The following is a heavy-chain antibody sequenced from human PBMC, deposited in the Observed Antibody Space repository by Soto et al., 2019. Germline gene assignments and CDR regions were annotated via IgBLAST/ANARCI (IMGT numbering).Heavy chain of an antibody. CDR2: INVGSSPI. D-gene: IGHD2-8*01. CDR1: GFNIRNYN. J-gene: IGHJ4*02. V-gene: IGHV3-48*02. Sequence: EVVLVESGGGLVQPGGSLRLSCAASGFNIRNYNMDWVRQAPGKGLEWVSHINVGSSPIYYADSVKGRFTVSRDDAKNSLYLQMNSLRDEDTAVYFCASGCTNTGCLLVTWGQGTLVTVSS. CDR3: ASGCTNTGCLLVT.